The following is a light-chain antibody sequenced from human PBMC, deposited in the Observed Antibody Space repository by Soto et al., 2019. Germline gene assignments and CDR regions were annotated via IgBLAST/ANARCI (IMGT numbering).Light chain of an antibody. CDR3: QQFWTTPVS. Sequence: IVMTQSPDSLAVSLGERATINCRSSQGLLYSSNNKTYLAWYQQRPGHSPKLLISWASNRESGVPDRFRGSGSGAAFTLTITSLQTEDVAVYYCQQFWTTPVSFGGGTKVEI. J-gene: IGKJ4*01. CDR1: QGLLYSSNNKTY. CDR2: WAS. V-gene: IGKV4-1*01.